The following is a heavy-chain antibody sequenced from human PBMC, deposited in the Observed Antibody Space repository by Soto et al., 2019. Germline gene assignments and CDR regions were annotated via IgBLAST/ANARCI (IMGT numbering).Heavy chain of an antibody. Sequence: QVQLQESGPGLVKPSQTLSLTCTVSGGSISSGGYYWSWIRQHPGKGLEWIGYIYYSGSTYYNPSLKSRVTLSVDTSKNQFTLKLSSVNAADTAVYYCARNSVVVVTAIDYWGQGTLVTVSS. D-gene: IGHD2-21*02. CDR1: GGSISSGGYY. V-gene: IGHV4-31*03. CDR2: IYYSGST. J-gene: IGHJ4*02. CDR3: ARNSVVVVTAIDY.